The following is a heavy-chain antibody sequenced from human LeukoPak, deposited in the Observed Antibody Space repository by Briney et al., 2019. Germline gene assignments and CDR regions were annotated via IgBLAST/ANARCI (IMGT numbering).Heavy chain of an antibody. CDR2: MNPNSGNT. Sequence: ASVKVSCKASGYTFTSYDINWVRQATGQGLEWMGWMNPNSGNTGYAQKFQGRVTTTRNTSISTAYMELSSLRSEDTAVYYCARGPIVVVPAARRDWFDPWGQGTLVTVSS. CDR1: GYTFTSYD. D-gene: IGHD2-2*01. V-gene: IGHV1-8*01. CDR3: ARGPIVVVPAARRDWFDP. J-gene: IGHJ5*02.